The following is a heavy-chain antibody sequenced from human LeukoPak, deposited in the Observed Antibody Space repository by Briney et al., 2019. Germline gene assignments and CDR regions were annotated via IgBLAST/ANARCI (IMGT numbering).Heavy chain of an antibody. CDR3: ARSLDCSGGSCYHYYYYMDV. J-gene: IGHJ6*03. Sequence: ASVKVSCKASGYTFTSYGISWVRQAPGQGLEWMGWISAYNGNTNYAQKLQGRVTMTTDTSTSTAYMELRSLRSDDTAVYYCARSLDCSGGSCYHYYYYMDVWGKGTTVTVSS. D-gene: IGHD2-15*01. CDR1: GYTFTSYG. CDR2: ISAYNGNT. V-gene: IGHV1-18*01.